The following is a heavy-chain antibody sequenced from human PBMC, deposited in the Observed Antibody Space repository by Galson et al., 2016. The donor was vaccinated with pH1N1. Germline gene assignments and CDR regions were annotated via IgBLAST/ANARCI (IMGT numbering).Heavy chain of an antibody. CDR2: ISGYNGNT. D-gene: IGHD3-10*01. V-gene: IGHV1-18*01. J-gene: IGHJ5*02. CDR3: ARLSGSRWLDP. CDR1: GYMFTSYG. Sequence: SVKASCKASGYMFTSYGITWVRQAPGQGLEWMGLISGYNGNTNYAQKFRGRLTMTTDTSTTTAYMELRSLRSDDTAFYYCARLSGSRWLDPWGQGTLVTVSS.